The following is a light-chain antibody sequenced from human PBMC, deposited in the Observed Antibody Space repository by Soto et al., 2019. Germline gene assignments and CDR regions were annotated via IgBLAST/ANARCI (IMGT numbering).Light chain of an antibody. CDR1: QSVTSNY. J-gene: IGKJ1*01. V-gene: IGKV3-20*01. CDR2: HAF. CDR3: QQYANSRT. Sequence: EIVLTQSPGTLSLSPGERATLSCRASQSVTSNYLAWYQQKPGQAPRLLIYHAFSRATDIPDRFSVSGSGTDFTLTISRLEPEDFAVYYCQQYANSRTFGQGTKVEIK.